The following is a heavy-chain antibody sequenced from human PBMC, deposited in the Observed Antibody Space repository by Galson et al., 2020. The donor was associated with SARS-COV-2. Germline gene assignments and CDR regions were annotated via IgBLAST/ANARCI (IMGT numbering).Heavy chain of an antibody. J-gene: IGHJ6*03. CDR2: ISGAGTNT. CDR3: AKDIVIRPYDYYYMDV. D-gene: IGHD2-15*01. Sequence: GGSLRLSCAASGFIFGDYAMHWVRQAPGKGLEWVSLISGAGTNTYYADSVKGRFTISRDNRKNSLYLQMNSLRTEDTALYYCAKDIVIRPYDYYYMDVWGKGTTVTVSS. CDR1: GFIFGDYA. V-gene: IGHV3-43*02.